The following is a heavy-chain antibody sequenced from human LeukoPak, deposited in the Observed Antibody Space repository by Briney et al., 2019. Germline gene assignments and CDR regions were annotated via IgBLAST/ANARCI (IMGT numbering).Heavy chain of an antibody. J-gene: IGHJ4*02. CDR3: ARGGAYDFWSGYYNGDRFDY. CDR1: GFTFSSYA. V-gene: IGHV3-30-3*01. CDR2: ISYDGSNK. D-gene: IGHD3-3*01. Sequence: PGGSLRLSCAASGFTFSSYAMSWVRQAPGKGLEWVAVISYDGSNKYYADSVKGRFTISRDNSKNTLYLQMNSLRAEDTAVYYCARGGAYDFWSGYYNGDRFDYWGQGTLVTVSS.